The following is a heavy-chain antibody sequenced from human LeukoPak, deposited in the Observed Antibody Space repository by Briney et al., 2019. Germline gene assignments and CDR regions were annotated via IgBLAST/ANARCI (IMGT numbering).Heavy chain of an antibody. CDR2: IYCSGST. CDR3: ARDKGGGYDWTD. Sequence: SETLSLTCTVSGGSISSGGYYWSWIRQHPGKGLEWIGYIYCSGSTYYNPSLKSRVTISVDTSKNQFSLKLSSVTAADTAVYYCARDKGGGYDWTDWGQGTLVTVSS. J-gene: IGHJ4*02. D-gene: IGHD5-12*01. CDR1: GGSISSGGYY. V-gene: IGHV4-31*03.